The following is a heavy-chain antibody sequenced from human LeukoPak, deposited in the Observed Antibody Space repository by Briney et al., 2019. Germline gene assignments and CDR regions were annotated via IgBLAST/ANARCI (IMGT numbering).Heavy chain of an antibody. Sequence: SETLSLTCTVSGGSISSGDYYWSWIRQPPGKGLEWIGEINHSGSTNYNPSLKSRVTISVDTSKNQFSLKPSSVTAADTAVYYCARGRGSSTSCYTDYWGQGTLVTVSS. D-gene: IGHD2-2*02. CDR2: INHSGST. CDR3: ARGRGSSTSCYTDY. J-gene: IGHJ4*02. CDR1: GGSISSGDYY. V-gene: IGHV4-39*07.